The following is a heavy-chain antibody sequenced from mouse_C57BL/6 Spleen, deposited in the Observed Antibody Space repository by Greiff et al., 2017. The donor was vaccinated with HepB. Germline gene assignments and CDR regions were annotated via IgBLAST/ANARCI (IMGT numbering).Heavy chain of an antibody. CDR2: IDPSDSET. V-gene: IGHV1-52*01. CDR1: GYTFTSYW. Sequence: QVQLQQPGAELVRPGSSVKLSCKASGYTFTSYWMHWVKQRPIQGLEWIGNIDPSDSETHYNQKFKDKATLTVDKSSSTAYMQLSSLTSEDSAVYYCARRDWVYAMDYWGQGTSVTVSS. CDR3: ARRDWVYAMDY. D-gene: IGHD4-1*01. J-gene: IGHJ4*01.